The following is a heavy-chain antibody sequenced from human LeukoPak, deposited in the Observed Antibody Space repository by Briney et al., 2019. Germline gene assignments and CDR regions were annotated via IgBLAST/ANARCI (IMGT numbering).Heavy chain of an antibody. V-gene: IGHV3-23*01. CDR2: ISDSGDRT. D-gene: IGHD3-10*01. CDR3: AKGGAVSSKSITMIRGTRRYYYYMDV. CDR1: GFTFSTYG. Sequence: GGTLRLSCAASGFTFSTYGMSWVRQAPGKGLEWVSSISDSGDRTFYADSVKGRFTISRDNSKNTLFLQVNSLRAEDTAVYYRAKGGAVSSKSITMIRGTRRYYYYMDVWGKGTTVTISS. J-gene: IGHJ6*03.